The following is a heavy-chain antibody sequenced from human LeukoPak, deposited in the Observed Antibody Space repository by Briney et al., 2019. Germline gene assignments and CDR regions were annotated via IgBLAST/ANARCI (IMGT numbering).Heavy chain of an antibody. Sequence: SETLSLTCTVSGGSISSYYWSWIRQPPGKGLEWIGYIYYSGSTNYNPSLKSRVTISLDTSKDQFSLKLSSVTAADTAVYYCARGYNYGHGFDYWGQGALVTVSS. CDR1: GGSISSYY. J-gene: IGHJ4*02. CDR3: ARGYNYGHGFDY. D-gene: IGHD5-18*01. V-gene: IGHV4-59*01. CDR2: IYYSGST.